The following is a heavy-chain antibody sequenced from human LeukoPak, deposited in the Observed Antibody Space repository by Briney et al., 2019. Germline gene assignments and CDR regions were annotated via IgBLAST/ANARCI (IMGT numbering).Heavy chain of an antibody. CDR2: ITGNGGST. CDR3: AKGHQLVQLYFDY. D-gene: IGHD1-1*01. V-gene: IGHV3-23*01. Sequence: GGSLRLSCAASGSTLSDYYVSWIRQAPGKGLEWVSLITGNGGSTYHPDSVKGRFTISRDNSKSTLYLQMSSLRADDTAVYYCAKGHQLVQLYFDYWGQGTLVTVSS. J-gene: IGHJ4*02. CDR1: GSTLSDYY.